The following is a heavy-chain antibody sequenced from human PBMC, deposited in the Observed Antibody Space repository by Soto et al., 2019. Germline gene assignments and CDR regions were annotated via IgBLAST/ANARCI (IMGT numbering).Heavy chain of an antibody. CDR1: GFTFSSYG. V-gene: IGHV3-30*18. CDR2: ISYDGSNK. Sequence: VQLVESGGGLVQPGGSLRLSCVASGFTFSSYGMHWVRQAPGKGLEWVAVISYDGSNKYYADSVKGRFTISRDNSKNTLYLQMNSLRAEDTAVYYCAKDRRGYSGSFDYWGQGTLVTVSS. CDR3: AKDRRGYSGSFDY. J-gene: IGHJ4*02. D-gene: IGHD1-26*01.